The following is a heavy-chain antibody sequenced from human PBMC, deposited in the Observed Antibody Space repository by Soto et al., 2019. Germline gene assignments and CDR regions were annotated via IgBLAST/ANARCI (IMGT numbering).Heavy chain of an antibody. CDR2: ISADNGNT. D-gene: IGHD2-21*02. CDR1: GYTFTSYG. Sequence: QVQLVQSGAEVKKPGASVKVSCKASGYTFTSYGISWVRQAPGQGLEWMGWISADNGNTKYSQKFQGRVTMTTDTPASTAYMELRSPRSEDTAVYYCARAGAAMTVLDYWGQGTRVTVSS. CDR3: ARAGAAMTVLDY. J-gene: IGHJ4*02. V-gene: IGHV1-18*01.